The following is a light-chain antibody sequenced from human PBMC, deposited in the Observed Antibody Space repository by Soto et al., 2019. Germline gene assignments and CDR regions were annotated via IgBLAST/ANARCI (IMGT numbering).Light chain of an antibody. CDR1: SSDVGGYNY. V-gene: IGLV2-8*01. Sequence: QSVLTQPPSASGSPGQSVTISCTGPSSDVGGYNYVSWYQQYPGKAPKLVIYEVSKRPSGVPDRFFGSKSGNTASLTVSGLQAEDEADYYCCSYAGTNIFFGGGTKLIVL. J-gene: IGLJ2*01. CDR2: EVS. CDR3: CSYAGTNIF.